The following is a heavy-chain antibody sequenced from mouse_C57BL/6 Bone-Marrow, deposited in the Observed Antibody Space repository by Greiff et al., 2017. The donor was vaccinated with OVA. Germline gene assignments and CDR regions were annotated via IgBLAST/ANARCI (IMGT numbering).Heavy chain of an antibody. D-gene: IGHD2-5*01. Sequence: VQLQQPGAELVTPWSSVTFSCTASGYTFTSYWMHWVKQRPGQGLEWIGMIHPNSGSTNYNEKFKSKATLTVDKSSSTAYMQLSSLTSEDSAVYYCARCIGVYYSNKGFAYWGQGTLVTVSA. CDR2: IHPNSGST. CDR3: ARCIGVYYSNKGFAY. CDR1: GYTFTSYW. J-gene: IGHJ3*01. V-gene: IGHV1-64*01.